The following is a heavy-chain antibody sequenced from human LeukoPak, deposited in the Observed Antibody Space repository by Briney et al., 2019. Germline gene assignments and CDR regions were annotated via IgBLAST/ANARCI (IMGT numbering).Heavy chain of an antibody. Sequence: EASVKVSCKPSGYTFTDYYMHWVRQAPGQGLEWMGWINPHSGGTKYAQKFQGRVTMSRDTSISTAYMELSRLRSDDTAVYYCARVMPLEGSGSDTLDYWGQGTLVTVSS. V-gene: IGHV1-2*02. CDR1: GYTFTDYY. D-gene: IGHD3-10*01. CDR3: ARVMPLEGSGSDTLDY. J-gene: IGHJ4*02. CDR2: INPHSGGT.